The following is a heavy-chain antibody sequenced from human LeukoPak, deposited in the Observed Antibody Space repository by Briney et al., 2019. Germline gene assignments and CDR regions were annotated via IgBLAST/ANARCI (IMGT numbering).Heavy chain of an antibody. CDR3: ARVSSTSCYNFDY. J-gene: IGHJ4*02. Sequence: PGASVKVSCKASGYTFTGYYMHWVRQAPGQGLEWMGWINPNSGGTNYAQKFQGRVTMTRDTSISTAYMELSRLRSDDTAVYYCARVSSTSCYNFDYWGQGTLVTVSS. CDR2: INPNSGGT. CDR1: GYTFTGYY. V-gene: IGHV1-2*02. D-gene: IGHD2-2*02.